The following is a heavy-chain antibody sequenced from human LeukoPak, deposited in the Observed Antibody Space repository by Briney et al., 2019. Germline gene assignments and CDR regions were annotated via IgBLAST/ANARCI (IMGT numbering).Heavy chain of an antibody. D-gene: IGHD3-22*01. V-gene: IGHV3-30*03. CDR3: ARESYYYDSSGYYSGGALNWFDP. J-gene: IGHJ5*02. Sequence: PGRSLRLSCAASGFTFSSYGMHWVRQAPGKGLEWVAVISYDGSNKYYADSVKGRFTISRDNSKNTLYLQMNSLRAEDTAVYYCARESYYYDSSGYYSGGALNWFDPWGQGTLVTVSS. CDR2: ISYDGSNK. CDR1: GFTFSSYG.